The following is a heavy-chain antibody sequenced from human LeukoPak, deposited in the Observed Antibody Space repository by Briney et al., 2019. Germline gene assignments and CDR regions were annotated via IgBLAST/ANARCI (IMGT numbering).Heavy chain of an antibody. CDR3: ARDVWPYCGRPNCYLVSDP. CDR2: ISAYSGSI. V-gene: IGHV1-18*01. Sequence: ASVKVSCKASGYTFTSYGISWVRQAPGQGLEWMGWISAYSGSINYAQNLQGRVTMTTDTSTSTAYMELRSLRSDDTALYYCARDVWPYCGRPNCYLVSDPWGQGTLVTVSS. CDR1: GYTFTSYG. J-gene: IGHJ5*02. D-gene: IGHD2-2*01.